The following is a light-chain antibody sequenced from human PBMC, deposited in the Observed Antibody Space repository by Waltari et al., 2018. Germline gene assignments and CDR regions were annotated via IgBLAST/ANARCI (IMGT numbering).Light chain of an antibody. Sequence: EIVLTQSPATLSLSPGERATLSCRASQSVSSDLTWYKQKPGQASRLLISDASNRATGIPARFSGRGSGTDFTLTISSLEPEDFAVYYCQQRTNWRSVSFGGGTKVEIK. J-gene: IGKJ4*01. V-gene: IGKV3-11*01. CDR2: DAS. CDR3: QQRTNWRSVS. CDR1: QSVSSD.